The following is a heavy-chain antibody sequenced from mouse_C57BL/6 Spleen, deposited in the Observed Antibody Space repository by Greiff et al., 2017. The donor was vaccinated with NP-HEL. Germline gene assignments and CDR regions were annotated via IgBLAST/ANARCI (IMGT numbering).Heavy chain of an antibody. D-gene: IGHD1-1*02. CDR1: GYTFTDYY. CDR3: ARGDYGNFDY. CDR2: INPNNGGT. J-gene: IGHJ2*01. V-gene: IGHV1-26*01. Sequence: EVQLQQSGPELVKPGASVKISCKASGYTFTDYYMNWVKQSHGKSLEWIGDINPNNGGTSYNQKFKGKATLTVDKSSSTAYMELRSLTSEDSAVYYCARGDYGNFDYWGKGTTLTVSS.